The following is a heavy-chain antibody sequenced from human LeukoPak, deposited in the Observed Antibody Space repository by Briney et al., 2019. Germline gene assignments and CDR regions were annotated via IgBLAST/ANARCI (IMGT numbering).Heavy chain of an antibody. J-gene: IGHJ4*02. CDR2: INPNSGGT. D-gene: IGHD3-10*01. V-gene: IGHV1-2*02. CDR1: GYTFTGYY. CDR3: ARERYYGSGSVYNRVDY. Sequence: ASVKVSCKASGYTFTGYYMHWVRQAPGQGLEWMGCINPNSGGTNYAQKFQGRVTMTRDTSIRTAYMDLSRLRSDDTAVYYCARERYYGSGSVYNRVDYWGQGTLVTVSS.